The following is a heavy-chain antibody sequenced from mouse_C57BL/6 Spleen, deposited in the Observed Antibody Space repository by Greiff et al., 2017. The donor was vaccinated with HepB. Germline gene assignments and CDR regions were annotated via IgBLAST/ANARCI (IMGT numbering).Heavy chain of an antibody. J-gene: IGHJ4*01. Sequence: EVNLVESGGGLVQPGGSLKLSCAASGFTFSDYGMAWVRQAPRKGPEWVAFISNLAYSIYYADTVTGRFTISRENAKNTLYLEMSSLRSEDTAMYYCARRGGNYGAMDYWGQGTSVTVSS. CDR3: ARRGGNYGAMDY. D-gene: IGHD2-1*01. CDR2: ISNLAYSI. CDR1: GFTFSDYG. V-gene: IGHV5-15*01.